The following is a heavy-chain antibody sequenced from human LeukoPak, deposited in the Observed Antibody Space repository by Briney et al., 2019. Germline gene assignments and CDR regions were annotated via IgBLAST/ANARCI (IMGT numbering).Heavy chain of an antibody. CDR1: GYTFTGYY. CDR3: ARGYCSSTSCYDARP. V-gene: IGHV1-2*02. CDR2: INPNSGGT. Sequence: ASVKVSCKASGYTFTGYYMHWVRQAPGQGLEWMGWINPNSGGTNYAQKFQGRVTMTRDTSISTAYMELSSLRSEDTAVYYCARGYCSSTSCYDARPWGQGTLVTVSS. J-gene: IGHJ5*02. D-gene: IGHD2-2*01.